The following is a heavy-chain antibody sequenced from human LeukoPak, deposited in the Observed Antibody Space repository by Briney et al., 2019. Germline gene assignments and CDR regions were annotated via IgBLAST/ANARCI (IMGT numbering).Heavy chain of an antibody. CDR3: SRAGRYCSGGSCYSFY. J-gene: IGHJ4*02. CDR2: IRSKAHGGTT. Sequence: GGSLRLSCTASGVTSGAYAMSTFRQAPGEGLEWVGFIRSKAHGGTTEYAASVKGRFTISRDDSKSIAYLQMDSLNTEDTAVYYCSRAGRYCSGGSCYSFYWGQGTLVTVSS. D-gene: IGHD2-15*01. CDR1: GVTSGAYA. V-gene: IGHV3-49*03.